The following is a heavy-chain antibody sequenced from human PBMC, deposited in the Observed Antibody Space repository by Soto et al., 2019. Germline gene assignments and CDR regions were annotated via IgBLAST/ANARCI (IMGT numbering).Heavy chain of an antibody. D-gene: IGHD1-1*01. CDR3: ARRCPLLDSIRLGVKSLVP. CDR1: GGSISSSNW. V-gene: IGHV4-4*02. Sequence: PSGTLSLTCAVSGGSISSSNWWSWVRQPPGNGLEWIGEISHSGSTNSNPSLNSRVTISVDKSKNQFSLKLSSVTAAGSSFSYSARRCPLLDSIRLGVKSLVPWYQATL. J-gene: IGHJ5*02. CDR2: ISHSGST.